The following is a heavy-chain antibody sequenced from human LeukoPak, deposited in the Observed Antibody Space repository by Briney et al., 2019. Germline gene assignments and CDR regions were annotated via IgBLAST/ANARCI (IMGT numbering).Heavy chain of an antibody. V-gene: IGHV3-23*01. J-gene: IGHJ4*02. Sequence: GGSLRLSCAVSGFTFSSYAMSWVRQAPGKGLEWVSGISGSGDTTNYADSVKGQFIISRDNSKNTLYLEVISLTAEDTAVYYCAKDDAWLRFGEWSQGTLVTVSS. D-gene: IGHD3-10*01. CDR2: ISGSGDTT. CDR1: GFTFSSYA. CDR3: AKDDAWLRFGE.